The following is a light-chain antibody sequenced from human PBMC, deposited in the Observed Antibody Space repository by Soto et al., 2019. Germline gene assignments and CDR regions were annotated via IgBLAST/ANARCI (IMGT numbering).Light chain of an antibody. V-gene: IGKV1-5*01. Sequence: DIQMTQSPSTLSASVGDRVTITCRASQSISTWLAWYQQKPGKAPKLLIFEATTLETGVPSRFSGSGSGTDFTHTITSLQPDYLATYCWQQYSTYWTFGQGTKVEVK. CDR2: EAT. CDR1: QSISTW. CDR3: QQYSTYWT. J-gene: IGKJ1*01.